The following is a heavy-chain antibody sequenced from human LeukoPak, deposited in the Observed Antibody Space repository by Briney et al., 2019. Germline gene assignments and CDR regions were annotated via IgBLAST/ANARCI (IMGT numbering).Heavy chain of an antibody. Sequence: ASVTVSCEASGYTFTDYYMHWVRQAPGQGVEGMGWINPNDGDTNYAQKFQGRVTMTRDTSISTAHMEVSRLRSDDTAVYYCARANFLYCSSSTCLFDYWGQGTLVTVSS. V-gene: IGHV1-2*02. D-gene: IGHD2-2*01. J-gene: IGHJ4*02. CDR1: GYTFTDYY. CDR3: ARANFLYCSSSTCLFDY. CDR2: INPNDGDT.